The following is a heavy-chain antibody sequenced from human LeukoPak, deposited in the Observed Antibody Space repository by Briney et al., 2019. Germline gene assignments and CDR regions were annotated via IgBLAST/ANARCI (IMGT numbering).Heavy chain of an antibody. CDR3: ARGLGDYYDTSGYYYAVPAH. CDR1: GYTFTTYD. Sequence: ASVKVSCKASGYTFTTYDITWVRQATGQGLEWMGWMNPNSGDTAYAQKFQGRVAMTRDTSITTAYMELSSLRSEDTAVYYRARGLGDYYDTSGYYYAVPAHWGQGTLVTVSS. J-gene: IGHJ4*02. CDR2: MNPNSGDT. D-gene: IGHD3-22*01. V-gene: IGHV1-8*01.